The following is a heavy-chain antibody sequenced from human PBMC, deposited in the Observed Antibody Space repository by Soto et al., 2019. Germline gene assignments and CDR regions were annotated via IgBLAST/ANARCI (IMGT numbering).Heavy chain of an antibody. Sequence: QLQLQESGSGLVKPSQTLSLTCAVYGGSISSGGYSWSWIRQPPGKGLEWIGYIYHSGSTYYNPSLKSRVTISVDRSENQFSRKLSSVTAADTAVYYCARENNVLPGGYFDYWGQGTLVTVSS. CDR3: ARENNVLPGGYFDY. V-gene: IGHV4-30-2*01. CDR1: GGSISSGGYS. D-gene: IGHD3-10*01. CDR2: IYHSGST. J-gene: IGHJ4*02.